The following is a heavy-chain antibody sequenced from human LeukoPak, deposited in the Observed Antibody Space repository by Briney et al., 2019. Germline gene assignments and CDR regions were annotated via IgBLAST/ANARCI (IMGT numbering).Heavy chain of an antibody. CDR2: INPSGGST. D-gene: IGHD6-19*01. V-gene: IGHV1-46*01. Sequence: ASVKVSCKASGYTFTSYYMHWVRQAPGQGLEWMGIINPSGGSTTYAQKFQGRVTMTRDTSISTAYMELSRLRSDDTAVYYCATKGGYSSGWYLIDDAFDIWGQGTMVTVSS. CDR3: ATKGGYSSGWYLIDDAFDI. J-gene: IGHJ3*02. CDR1: GYTFTSYY.